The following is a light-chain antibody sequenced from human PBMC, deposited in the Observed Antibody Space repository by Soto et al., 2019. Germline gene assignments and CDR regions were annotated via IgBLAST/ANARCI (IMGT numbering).Light chain of an antibody. CDR2: DVR. CDR3: CSYAGSSTPYV. CDR1: SSDVGSYNY. J-gene: IGLJ1*01. Sequence: QSALTQPRSVSGSPGQSVTISCTGTSSDVGSYNYVSWYQHHPTKAPKLMIYDVRKRPSGVPDRFSGSKSGNTASLTISGLQAEDEADYYCCSYAGSSTPYVFGTGT. V-gene: IGLV2-11*01.